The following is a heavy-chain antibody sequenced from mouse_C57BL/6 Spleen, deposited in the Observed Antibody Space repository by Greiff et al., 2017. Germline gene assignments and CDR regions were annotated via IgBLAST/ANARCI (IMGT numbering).Heavy chain of an antibody. V-gene: IGHV1-81*01. Sequence: QVQLKESGAELARPGASVKLSCKASGYTFTSYGISWVKQRPGQGLEWIGEIYPRSGNTYYNEKFKGKATLTADKSSSTAYMELRSLTAEDSAVYVCAREDYGSSYEYFDVWGTGTTVTVSS. CDR1: GYTFTSYG. D-gene: IGHD1-1*01. CDR3: AREDYGSSYEYFDV. J-gene: IGHJ1*03. CDR2: IYPRSGNT.